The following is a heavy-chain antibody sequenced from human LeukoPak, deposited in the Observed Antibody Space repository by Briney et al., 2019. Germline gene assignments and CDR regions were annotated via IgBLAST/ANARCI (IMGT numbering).Heavy chain of an antibody. CDR1: GFTFSNAW. J-gene: IGHJ2*01. Sequence: GSLRLSCAASGFTFSNAWMTWVRQPPGKGLEWIGYIYYSGSTNYNPSLKSRVTISVDTSKNQFSLKLSSVTAADTAVYYCARGAYYYGSSGYYYGRYFDLWGRGTLVTVSS. D-gene: IGHD3-22*01. CDR3: ARGAYYYGSSGYYYGRYFDL. CDR2: IYYSGST. V-gene: IGHV4-59*01.